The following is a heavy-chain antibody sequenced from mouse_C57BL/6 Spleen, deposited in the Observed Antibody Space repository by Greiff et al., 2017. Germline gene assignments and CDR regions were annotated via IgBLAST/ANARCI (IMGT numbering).Heavy chain of an antibody. CDR3: TGYLYYYAMDY. J-gene: IGHJ4*01. D-gene: IGHD2-3*01. Sequence: EVKLVESGEGLVKPGGSLKLSCAASGFTFSSYAMSWVRQTPEKRLEWVAYISSGGDYIYYADTVKGRFTISRDNARNTLYLQMSSLKSEDTAMYYCTGYLYYYAMDYWGQGTSVTVSS. CDR1: GFTFSSYA. V-gene: IGHV5-9-1*02. CDR2: ISSGGDYI.